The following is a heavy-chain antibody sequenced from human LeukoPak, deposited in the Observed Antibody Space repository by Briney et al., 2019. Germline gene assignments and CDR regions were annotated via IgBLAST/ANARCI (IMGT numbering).Heavy chain of an antibody. CDR2: ITPILGIA. CDR3: ARGGVDIVATVDY. Sequence: ASVKVSCKASGGTFSSYAISWVRQAPGQGLEWMGGITPILGIANYAQKFQGRVTITADKSTSTAYMELSSLRSEDTAVYYCARGGVDIVATVDYWGQGTLVTVSS. CDR1: GGTFSSYA. D-gene: IGHD5-12*01. J-gene: IGHJ4*02. V-gene: IGHV1-69*10.